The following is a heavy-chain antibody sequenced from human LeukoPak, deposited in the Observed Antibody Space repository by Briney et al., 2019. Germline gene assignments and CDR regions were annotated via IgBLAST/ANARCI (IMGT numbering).Heavy chain of an antibody. D-gene: IGHD3-22*01. CDR1: GFTFSSYA. CDR3: AKNYYDSSGYSWLGVY. Sequence: GGSLRLSCAASGFTFSSYAMSWVRQAPGKGLEWVSAISGSGGSTYYADSVKGRFTISRDNSKNTLYLQMNSLRAEDTAVYYCAKNYYDSSGYSWLGVYWGQGTLVTVSS. CDR2: ISGSGGST. J-gene: IGHJ4*02. V-gene: IGHV3-23*01.